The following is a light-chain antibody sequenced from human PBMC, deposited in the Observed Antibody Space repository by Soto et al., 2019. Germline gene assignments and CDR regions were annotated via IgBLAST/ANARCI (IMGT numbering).Light chain of an antibody. CDR1: QNINSW. V-gene: IGKV1-5*03. J-gene: IGKJ1*01. Sequence: DIQMTQSPSTLSASVGDRVTITCRASQNINSWLAWYQQKPGKAPKVLIYKASNLETAVPSRFSGSGSGTEFTLTISSLQPDDFATYYCQPYDLYWTFGQGTKVEIK. CDR3: QPYDLYWT. CDR2: KAS.